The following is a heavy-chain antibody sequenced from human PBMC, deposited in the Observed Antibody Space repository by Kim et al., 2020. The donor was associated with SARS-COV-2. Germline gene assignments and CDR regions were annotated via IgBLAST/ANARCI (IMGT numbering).Heavy chain of an antibody. Sequence: NPSLKRRVTISVDTSKNQFSLKLSSVTAADTAVYYCAREDTAMVTRVDYWGQGTLVTVSS. D-gene: IGHD5-18*01. V-gene: IGHV4-31*02. J-gene: IGHJ4*02. CDR3: AREDTAMVTRVDY.